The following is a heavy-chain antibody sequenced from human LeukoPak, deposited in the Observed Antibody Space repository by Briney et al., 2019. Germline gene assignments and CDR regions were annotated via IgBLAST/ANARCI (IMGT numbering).Heavy chain of an antibody. Sequence: SETLSLTCAVYGGSFSGYYWSWIRQPPGKGLEWIGEINHSGSTNYNPSLKSRVTISVDTSKNRFSLELSSVTAADTAVYYCARVPSGYGGTNWFDPWGQGTLVTVSS. CDR1: GGSFSGYY. D-gene: IGHD3-3*01. CDR2: INHSGST. V-gene: IGHV4-34*01. J-gene: IGHJ5*02. CDR3: ARVPSGYGGTNWFDP.